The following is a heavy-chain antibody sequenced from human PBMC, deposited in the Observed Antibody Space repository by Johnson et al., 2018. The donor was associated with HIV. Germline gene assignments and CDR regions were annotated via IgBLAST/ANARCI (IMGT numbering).Heavy chain of an antibody. CDR2: ISWNSCSI. J-gene: IGHJ3*02. V-gene: IGHV3-9*01. CDR3: ARDPAYCGGDWCGAFDI. CDR1: GFTFDDYA. Sequence: EVQLVESGGGLVQPGGSLILSCAASGFTFDDYAMHWVRQAPGKGLEWVSGISWNSCSIGYADSVKGRFPISRDNAKNSLYLQMNSLRAEDTAVYYCARDPAYCGGDWCGAFDIWGQGTMVTVSS. D-gene: IGHD2-21*02.